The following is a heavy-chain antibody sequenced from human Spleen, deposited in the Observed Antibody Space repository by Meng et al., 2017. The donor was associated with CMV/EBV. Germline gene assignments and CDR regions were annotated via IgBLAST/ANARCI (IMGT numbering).Heavy chain of an antibody. D-gene: IGHD4-11*01. Sequence: ASGLTFIMYWMHWVRQAPGKGLVWVSRVNSDGSSTTYADSVKGRFTISRDNAKNTLSLQENSLRAEDTAVYYCVRDLVDYTNRRFDYWGQGTLVTVSS. V-gene: IGHV3-74*01. J-gene: IGHJ4*02. CDR3: VRDLVDYTNRRFDY. CDR2: VNSDGSST. CDR1: GLTFIMYW.